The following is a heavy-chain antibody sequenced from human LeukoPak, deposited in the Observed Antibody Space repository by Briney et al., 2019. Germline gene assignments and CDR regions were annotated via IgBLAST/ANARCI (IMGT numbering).Heavy chain of an antibody. Sequence: PGGSLRLSCVASGFTFSSFAMSWVRQAPGKGLEWVANIKQDGSEKYYVDSVKGRFTISRDNAKNSLYLQMNSLRAEDTAVYYCARIDFWSGYYYYYYYMDVWGKGTTVTVSS. CDR2: IKQDGSEK. D-gene: IGHD3-3*01. CDR1: GFTFSSFA. J-gene: IGHJ6*03. V-gene: IGHV3-7*01. CDR3: ARIDFWSGYYYYYYYMDV.